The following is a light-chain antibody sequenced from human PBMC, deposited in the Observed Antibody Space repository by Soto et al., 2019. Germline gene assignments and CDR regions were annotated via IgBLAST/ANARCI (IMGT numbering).Light chain of an antibody. CDR2: AAS. V-gene: IGKV1-8*01. CDR1: QGISSY. Sequence: AIRMTQSPSSLSASTGDRVTITCRASQGISSYLAWYQQKPGKAPKLLIYAASTLQSGVPSRFSGSGSGTDFTLTISCLQSDDFATYYCQQYETFSGTFGPGTKVEI. CDR3: QQYETFSGT. J-gene: IGKJ1*01.